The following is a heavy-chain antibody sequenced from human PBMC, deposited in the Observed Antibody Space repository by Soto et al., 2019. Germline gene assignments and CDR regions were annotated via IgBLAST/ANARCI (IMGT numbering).Heavy chain of an antibody. D-gene: IGHD5-12*01. CDR2: ISTYSGYT. V-gene: IGHV1-18*01. CDR1: GYTFFTYD. CDR3: ARHHGPTTSENWFDP. Sequence: QVHLVQAGVEVKTPGASVKVSCQASGYTFFTYDISWVRQAPEQGLEWRGWISTYSGYTKYAQKFQGRVTMTTDTSTTTAYLELRRLRSDDTAVYYCARHHGPTTSENWFDPWGQGTLVTVSS. J-gene: IGHJ5*02.